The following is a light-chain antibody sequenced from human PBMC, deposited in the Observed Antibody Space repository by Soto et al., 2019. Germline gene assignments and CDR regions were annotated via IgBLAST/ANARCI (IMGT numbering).Light chain of an antibody. Sequence: QSVLTQPPSASGTPGQRVTISCSGASSNIKVNYVYWYQKLPGTAPRLLIYRNNQRPSGVPDRFSGSKSGTSASLAISALRSEDEADYYCTVWDDSLRGRLFGGGTKLTVL. V-gene: IGLV1-47*01. CDR1: SSNIKVNY. CDR2: RNN. J-gene: IGLJ2*01. CDR3: TVWDDSLRGRL.